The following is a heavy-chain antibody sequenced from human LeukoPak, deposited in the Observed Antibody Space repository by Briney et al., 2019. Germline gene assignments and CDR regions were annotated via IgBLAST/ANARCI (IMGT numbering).Heavy chain of an antibody. CDR1: GGCLGEEY. CDR3: ARVGYSYSINDWSRTGLGAYPTKYYYYMDV. D-gene: IGHD5-18*01. J-gene: IGHJ6*03. V-gene: IGHV4-34*01. Sequence: SETLSLTCKIKGGCLGEEYSSGVAQPSKKELEWIGEINQSGGTNHNQSLMSRVIMSVDTSKNQISLKVNSVTAADTAVYYCARVGYSYSINDWSRTGLGAYPTKYYYYMDVWGKGTTVTVSS. CDR2: INQSGGT.